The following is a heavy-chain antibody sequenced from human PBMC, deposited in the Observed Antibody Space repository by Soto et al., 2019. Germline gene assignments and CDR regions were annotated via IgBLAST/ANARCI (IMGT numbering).Heavy chain of an antibody. Sequence: GESLKISCHASGYSFTTHWIGLVLQMPGKGLEWMGIIYPCDSDTKYSPSFQGQVTISADKSTNTAYLQWSGLRASDTAIYYCARPKGYSYGYLQTFDFWGQGTLVTVSS. CDR1: GYSFTTHW. CDR2: IYPCDSDT. V-gene: IGHV5-51*01. J-gene: IGHJ4*02. CDR3: ARPKGYSYGYLQTFDF. D-gene: IGHD5-18*01.